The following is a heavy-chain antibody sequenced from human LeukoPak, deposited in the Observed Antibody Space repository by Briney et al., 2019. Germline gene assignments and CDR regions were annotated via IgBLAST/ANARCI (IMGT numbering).Heavy chain of an antibody. CDR1: GYTLTELS. V-gene: IGHV1-24*01. D-gene: IGHD3-22*01. CDR3: ATGRYYDSSGYYRLKIIGHFDY. J-gene: IGHJ4*02. Sequence: ASVKVSCKVSGYTLTELSMHWVRQAPGKGLEWMGGFDPEDGETIYAQKFQGRATMTEDTSTDTAYMELSSLRSEDTAVYYCATGRYYDSSGYYRLKIIGHFDYWGQGTLVTVSS. CDR2: FDPEDGET.